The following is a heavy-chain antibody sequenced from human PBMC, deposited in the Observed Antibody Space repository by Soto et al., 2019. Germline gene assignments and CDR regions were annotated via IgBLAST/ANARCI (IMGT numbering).Heavy chain of an antibody. CDR1: GFIFNAYA. V-gene: IGHV3-23*01. J-gene: IGHJ4*02. CDR3: ARVASDYINSADH. D-gene: IGHD4-4*01. CDR2: IGGSGGNT. Sequence: EVQLLESGGGLVQPGGSLRLSCAASGFIFNAYAMTWVRQAPGKGLEWVSAIGGSGGNTYYAASVKGRFTISRDKSKDTVDLEMNRLRVDDTAVYFCARVASDYINSADHWGQGSLVTVSS.